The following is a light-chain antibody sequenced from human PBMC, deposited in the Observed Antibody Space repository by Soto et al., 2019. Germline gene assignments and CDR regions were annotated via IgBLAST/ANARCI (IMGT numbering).Light chain of an antibody. V-gene: IGKV3-20*01. CDR2: TTS. Sequence: EIVLTQSPDTLSLSPGERATLSCTASESVTSSCLAWYQRKAGQAPRLLIHTTSTRATDIPDRFSSSGSGTDFTLTISRLEPEDFAVYYCQQCGGSPLFSFGPGTRVDI. J-gene: IGKJ3*01. CDR3: QQCGGSPLFS. CDR1: ESVTSSC.